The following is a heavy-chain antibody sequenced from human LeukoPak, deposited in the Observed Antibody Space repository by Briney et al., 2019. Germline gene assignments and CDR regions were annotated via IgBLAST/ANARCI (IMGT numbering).Heavy chain of an antibody. D-gene: IGHD2-2*01. CDR3: ARVGSSYQLLSPLDY. J-gene: IGHJ4*02. CDR2: IKQDGSEK. CDR1: GFTFSSYW. V-gene: IGHV3-7*01. Sequence: PGGSLRLSCAASGFTFSSYWMSWVRQAPGKGLEWVANIKQDGSEKYYVDSVNGRFTISRDNAKNSLYLQMNSLRAEDTAVYYCARVGSSYQLLSPLDYWGQGTLVTVSS.